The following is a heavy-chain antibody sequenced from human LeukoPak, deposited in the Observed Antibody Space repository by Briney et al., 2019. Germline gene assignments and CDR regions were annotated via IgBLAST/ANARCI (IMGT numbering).Heavy chain of an antibody. CDR3: ARGHLYYDSSGYPDY. Sequence: GGSLRLSCAASGFTFSSYALSWVRQAPGKGLEWVSYISSSGSTIYYADSVKGRFTISRDNAKNSLYLQMNSLRAEDTAVYYCARGHLYYDSSGYPDYWGQGTLVTVSS. CDR1: GFTFSSYA. J-gene: IGHJ4*02. D-gene: IGHD3-22*01. V-gene: IGHV3-48*03. CDR2: ISSSGSTI.